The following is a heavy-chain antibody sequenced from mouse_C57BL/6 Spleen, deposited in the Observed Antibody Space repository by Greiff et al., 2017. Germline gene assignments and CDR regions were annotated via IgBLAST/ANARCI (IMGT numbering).Heavy chain of an antibody. D-gene: IGHD1-1*01. CDR2: IHPSDSDT. CDR1: GYTFTSYW. Sequence: QVQLKQPGAELVKPGASVKVSCKASGYTFTSYWMHWVKQRPGQGLEWIGRIHPSDSDTNYNQKFKGKATLTVDKSSSTAYMQLSSLTSEDSAVYYWAIGGYYGSSYDWYFDVWGTGTTVTVSS. J-gene: IGHJ1*03. V-gene: IGHV1-74*01. CDR3: AIGGYYGSSYDWYFDV.